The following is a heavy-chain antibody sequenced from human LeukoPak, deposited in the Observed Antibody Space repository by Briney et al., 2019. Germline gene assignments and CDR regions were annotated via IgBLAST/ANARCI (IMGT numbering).Heavy chain of an antibody. CDR2: IYYSGST. V-gene: IGHV4-59*01. CDR3: ARGYGSGSYYSITPDAFDI. Sequence: SETLSLTCTVSGGSISSYYWSWIRQPPGKGLEWIGYIYYSGSTNYNPSLKSRVTISVDTSKDQFSLKLSSVTAADTAVYYCARGYGSGSYYSITPDAFDIWGQGTMVTVSS. CDR1: GGSISSYY. D-gene: IGHD3-10*01. J-gene: IGHJ3*02.